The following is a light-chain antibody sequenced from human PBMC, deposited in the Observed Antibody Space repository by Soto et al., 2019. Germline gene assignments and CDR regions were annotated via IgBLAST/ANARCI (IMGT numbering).Light chain of an antibody. CDR2: ATS. CDR1: QRFSSY. CDR3: QQSDSNPST. V-gene: IGKV1-39*01. J-gene: IGKJ1*01. Sequence: DIQMTQSPSSLSASVGDRGTITCRASQRFSSYLNWYQQKPGKAPKLLVYATSNLQSGVPSRFSGSGSGTEFTLIISSLQPDDFANYYCQQSDSNPSTFGRGTRVEVK.